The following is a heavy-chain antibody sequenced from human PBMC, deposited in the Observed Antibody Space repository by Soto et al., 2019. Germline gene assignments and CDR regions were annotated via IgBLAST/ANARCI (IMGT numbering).Heavy chain of an antibody. J-gene: IGHJ5*02. CDR1: GGSISSSSYY. Sequence: QLQLQESGPGLVKPSETLSLTCTVSGGSISSSSYYWGWIRQPPGKGLEWIGSIYYSGSTYYNPSLKRRVTISVDTSKNQFSLKRSSVTAADTAVYYCARHPFSYGDYWFDPWGQGTLVTVSS. V-gene: IGHV4-39*01. CDR2: IYYSGST. D-gene: IGHD4-17*01. CDR3: ARHPFSYGDYWFDP.